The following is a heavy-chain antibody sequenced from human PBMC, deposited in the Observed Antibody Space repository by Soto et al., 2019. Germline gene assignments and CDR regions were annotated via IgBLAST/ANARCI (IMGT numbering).Heavy chain of an antibody. J-gene: IGHJ4*02. D-gene: IGHD2-15*01. CDR2: ISYDGSNK. CDR1: GFTFSSYG. CDR3: AKETYSGPLDY. Sequence: QVQLVESGGGVVQPGRSLRLSCAASGFTFSSYGMHWVRQAPGKGLEWVAVISYDGSNKYYADSVKGPFTISRDNSKNTLYLQMNTLRDEDTAVYYCAKETYSGPLDYWGQGTLVTVSS. V-gene: IGHV3-30*18.